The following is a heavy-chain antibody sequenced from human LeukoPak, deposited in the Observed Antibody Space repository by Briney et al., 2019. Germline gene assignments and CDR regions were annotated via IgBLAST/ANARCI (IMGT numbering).Heavy chain of an antibody. CDR3: AKDSGTWEFDY. V-gene: IGHV3-33*05. CDR1: GFTFSSYG. J-gene: IGHJ4*02. CDR2: ISNDGSNK. D-gene: IGHD6-25*01. Sequence: PGGSLRLSCAASGFTFSSYGMHWVRRAPGKGLEWVAIISNDGSNKYYADSVKGRFTISRDNSKNTLFLQMNSLRAEDTAVYYCAKDSGTWEFDYWGQGTLVTVSS.